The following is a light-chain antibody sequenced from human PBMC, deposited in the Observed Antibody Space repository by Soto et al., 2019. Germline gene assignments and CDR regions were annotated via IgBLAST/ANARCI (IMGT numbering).Light chain of an antibody. V-gene: IGKV3-11*01. Sequence: EIVLTQSPATLPLSPGERATLYCRASQSVRSYLAWYQQKPGQAPRLLMYDTSNRATGIPARFSGSGSGTDFTLTISSLEPEDFAVYYCQQRSNWLLTFGGGTKVEIK. CDR3: QQRSNWLLT. J-gene: IGKJ4*01. CDR1: QSVRSY. CDR2: DTS.